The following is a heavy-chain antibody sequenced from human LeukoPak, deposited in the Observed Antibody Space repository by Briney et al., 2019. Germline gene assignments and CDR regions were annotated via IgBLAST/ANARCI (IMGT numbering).Heavy chain of an antibody. CDR3: ARALGIQLNY. J-gene: IGHJ4*02. D-gene: IGHD5-18*01. Sequence: GGSLRLSCAASGFTFSSYSMNWVRQVPGKGLEWVSSISSSSSYIYYADSVKGRFTISRDNAKNSLYPQMNSLRAEDTAVYYCARALGIQLNYWGQGTLVTVSS. CDR2: ISSSSSYI. CDR1: GFTFSSYS. V-gene: IGHV3-21*01.